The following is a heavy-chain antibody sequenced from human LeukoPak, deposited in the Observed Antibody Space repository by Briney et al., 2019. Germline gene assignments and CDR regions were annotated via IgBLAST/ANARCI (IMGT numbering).Heavy chain of an antibody. CDR2: ISYDGSNK. J-gene: IGHJ6*02. D-gene: IGHD2-2*01. CDR1: GFTFSSYA. CDR3: ARDQRCSSTSCYSLRIYYYYGMDV. Sequence: PGGSLRLFCAASGFTFSSYAMHWVRQAPGKGLEWVAVISYDGSNKYYADSVKGRFTISRDNSKNTLYLQMNSLRAEDTAVYYCARDQRCSSTSCYSLRIYYYYGMDVWGQGTTVTVSS. V-gene: IGHV3-30-3*01.